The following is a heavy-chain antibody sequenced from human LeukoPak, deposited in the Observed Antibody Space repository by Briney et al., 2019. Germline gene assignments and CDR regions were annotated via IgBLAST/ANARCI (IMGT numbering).Heavy chain of an antibody. V-gene: IGHV5-51*01. CDR2: IYPGDSNT. Sequence: GESLKISCKGSGYRFPDYWIGWVRQMPGKGLEWMGIIYPGDSNTVYSPSLQGQVTISADKSVSTAYLQWSSLKASDTAMYYCARGIAAVGTDYFDYWGQGTLVTVSS. CDR3: ARGIAAVGTDYFDY. J-gene: IGHJ4*02. CDR1: GYRFPDYW. D-gene: IGHD6-13*01.